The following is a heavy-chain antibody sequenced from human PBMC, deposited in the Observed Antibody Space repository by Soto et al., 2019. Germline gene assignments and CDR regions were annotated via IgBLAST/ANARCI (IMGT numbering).Heavy chain of an antibody. V-gene: IGHV1-69*01. J-gene: IGHJ4*02. Sequence: QVQLVQSGAEVKKPGSSVKVSCKASGGTFSTYAITWVRQAPGQGLEWLGEISPIFGTTDYARKFQGRVTITAAESTSTVFIELSSLTSEDTAVYYCARGVGAYYFDYWGQGTLVTVSS. D-gene: IGHD1-26*01. CDR1: GGTFSTYA. CDR2: ISPIFGTT. CDR3: ARGVGAYYFDY.